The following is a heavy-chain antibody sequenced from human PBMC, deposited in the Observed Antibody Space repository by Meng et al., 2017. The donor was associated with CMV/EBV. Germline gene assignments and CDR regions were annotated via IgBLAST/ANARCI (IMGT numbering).Heavy chain of an antibody. Sequence: QLQLQGSGPGLVKPSETLSPTCTVSGGSISSSSYYWGWIRQPPGKGLEWIGSIYYSGSTYYNPSLKSRVTISVDTSKNQFSLKLSSVTAADTAVYYCARAHDTNYYDSSGYYKRGAPFDYWGQGTLVTVSS. D-gene: IGHD3-22*01. CDR3: ARAHDTNYYDSSGYYKRGAPFDY. CDR1: GGSISSSSYY. CDR2: IYYSGST. J-gene: IGHJ4*02. V-gene: IGHV4-39*07.